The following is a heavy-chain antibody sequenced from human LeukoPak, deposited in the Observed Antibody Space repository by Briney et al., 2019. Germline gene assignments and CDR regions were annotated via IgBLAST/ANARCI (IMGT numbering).Heavy chain of an antibody. J-gene: IGHJ3*01. D-gene: IGHD4-23*01. V-gene: IGHV5-51*01. CDR1: GYSFTRYW. CDR3: ATYRQAVAGAFDF. CDR2: TYPGDSDT. Sequence: GESLKISCKTFGYSFTRYWIAWVRQVPGEGLEWVGMTYPGDSDTKYSPSFQGHVTISADRSISTAYLQWRSLKASDSAIYYCATYRQAVAGAFDFWGQGTMVIVSS.